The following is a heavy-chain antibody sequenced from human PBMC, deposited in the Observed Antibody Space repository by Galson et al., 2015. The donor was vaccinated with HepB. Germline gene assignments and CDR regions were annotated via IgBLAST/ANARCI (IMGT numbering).Heavy chain of an antibody. CDR1: GFTFSSYG. J-gene: IGHJ4*02. CDR3: AKVYGDYVY. CDR2: ISYDGSNK. Sequence: SLRLSCAASGFTFSSYGMHWVRQAPGKGLEWVAVISYDGSNKYYADSVKGRFTISRDSSKNTLYLQMNSLRAEDTAVYYCAKVYGDYVYWGQGTLVTVSS. D-gene: IGHD4-17*01. V-gene: IGHV3-30*18.